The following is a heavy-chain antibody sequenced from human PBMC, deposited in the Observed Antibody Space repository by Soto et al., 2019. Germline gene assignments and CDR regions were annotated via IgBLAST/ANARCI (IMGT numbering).Heavy chain of an antibody. V-gene: IGHV3-30-3*01. Sequence: PGGSLRLSCAASGFTFSSYAMHWVRQAPGKGLEWVAVISYDGSNKYYADSVKGRFTISRDNSKNTLYLQMNSLRAEDTAVYYCARDQEYYDSSGYYPFDYWGQXTLGTVS. CDR2: ISYDGSNK. D-gene: IGHD3-22*01. CDR1: GFTFSSYA. CDR3: ARDQEYYDSSGYYPFDY. J-gene: IGHJ4*02.